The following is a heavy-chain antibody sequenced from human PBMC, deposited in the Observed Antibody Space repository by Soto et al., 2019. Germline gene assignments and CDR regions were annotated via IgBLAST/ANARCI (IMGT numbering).Heavy chain of an antibody. CDR2: INHSGST. J-gene: IGHJ6*02. CDR3: ARGLHLYYYGSGSYYKYYYYYGTDV. V-gene: IGHV4-34*01. Sequence: SETLSLTCAVYGGSFSGYYWSWIRQPPGKGLEWIGEINHSGSTNYNPSLKSRVTISVDTSKNQFSLKLSSVTAADTAVYYCARGLHLYYYGSGSYYKYYYYYGTDVWGQGTTVTVSS. CDR1: GGSFSGYY. D-gene: IGHD3-10*01.